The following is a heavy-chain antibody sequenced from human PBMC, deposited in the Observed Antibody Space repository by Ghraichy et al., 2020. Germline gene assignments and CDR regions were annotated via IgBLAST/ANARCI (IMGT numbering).Heavy chain of an antibody. CDR3: AKILVEDLLHYWYGMDV. Sequence: GGSLRLSCAASGFPFSRYDMVWVRQAPGKGLESISSISGSGADTYYTDSVKGRFTIFRDNSKNTLYLQMNSLRAEDTAVYYCAKILVEDLLHYWYGMDVWGQGTTVTVSS. V-gene: IGHV3-23*01. CDR1: GFPFSRYD. J-gene: IGHJ6*02. CDR2: ISGSGADT. D-gene: IGHD2-2*01.